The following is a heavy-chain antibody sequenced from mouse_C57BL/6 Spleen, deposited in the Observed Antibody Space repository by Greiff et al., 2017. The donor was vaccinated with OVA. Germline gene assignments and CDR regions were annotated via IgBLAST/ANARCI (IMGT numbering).Heavy chain of an antibody. V-gene: IGHV1-62-2*01. D-gene: IGHD1-1*01. CDR1: GYTFTEYT. CDR3: ARHERGDYYGSSHWYFDV. Sequence: QVQLQQSGAELVKPGASVKLSCKASGYTFTEYTIHWVKQRSGQGLEWIGWFYPGSGSIKYNEKFKDKATLTADKSSSTVYMELSRLTSEDSAVYFCARHERGDYYGSSHWYFDVWGTGTTVTVSS. CDR2: FYPGSGSI. J-gene: IGHJ1*03.